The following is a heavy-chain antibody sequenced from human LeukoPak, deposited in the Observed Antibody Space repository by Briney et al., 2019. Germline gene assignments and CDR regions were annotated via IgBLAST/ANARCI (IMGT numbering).Heavy chain of an antibody. CDR1: GFTFSNYA. V-gene: IGHV3-23*01. J-gene: IGHJ6*03. Sequence: PGGSLRLSCAASGFTFSNYAMSWVRQAPGKGLEWVSVTSGTGGNTYYADSVKGRFTISRDNSDNTLDLQMNSLRAEDTAVYYCAKLYDNSAYYYMDVWGKGTTVTVSS. CDR2: TSGTGGNT. D-gene: IGHD3-22*01. CDR3: AKLYDNSAYYYMDV.